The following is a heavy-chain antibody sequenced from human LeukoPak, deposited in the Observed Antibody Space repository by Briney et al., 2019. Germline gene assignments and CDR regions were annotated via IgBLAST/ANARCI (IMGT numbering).Heavy chain of an antibody. Sequence: SETLSLTCTVSGDSISSYYWSWIRQPPGKGLEWMGFFYYSGTTNYNPSLKSRVTTSGDTSKNQFSLKLTYVTAADTAVYFCAREYSNYVTHYFDYWGQGLQVTVSS. D-gene: IGHD4-11*01. J-gene: IGHJ4*02. V-gene: IGHV4-59*01. CDR2: FYYSGTT. CDR1: GDSISSYY. CDR3: AREYSNYVTHYFDY.